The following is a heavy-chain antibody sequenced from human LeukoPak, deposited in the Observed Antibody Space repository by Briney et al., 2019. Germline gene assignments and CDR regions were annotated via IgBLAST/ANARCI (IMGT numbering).Heavy chain of an antibody. CDR3: AREGGGLAYCGGDCYTYYYYYMDV. V-gene: IGHV3-21*01. CDR1: GFTFSSYS. D-gene: IGHD2-21*02. J-gene: IGHJ6*03. CDR2: ISSSSSYI. Sequence: GGSLRLSCAASGFTFSSYSMNWVRQAPGKGLEWVSSISSSSSYIYYADSVKGRFTISRDNAKNSLYLQMNSLRAEDTAVYYCAREGGGLAYCGGDCYTYYYYYMDVWGKGTTVTVSS.